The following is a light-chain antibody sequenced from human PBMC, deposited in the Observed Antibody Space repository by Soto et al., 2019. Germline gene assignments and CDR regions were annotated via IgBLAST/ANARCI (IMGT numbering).Light chain of an antibody. Sequence: QSVLTQPASVSGSPGQSITISCTGSNSDVGGYNFVSWYQQHPGKAPKLMMYEVSNRPSGVSNRFSGSKSGNTASLTISGLQAEDEADYYCNSYTSTSARVFGGGTKLTVL. CDR3: NSYTSTSARV. CDR2: EVS. V-gene: IGLV2-14*01. J-gene: IGLJ3*02. CDR1: NSDVGGYNF.